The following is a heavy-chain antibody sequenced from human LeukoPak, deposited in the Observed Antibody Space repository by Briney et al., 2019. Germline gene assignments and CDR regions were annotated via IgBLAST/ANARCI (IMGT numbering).Heavy chain of an antibody. Sequence: KPGRSLRLSCAASGFTFSSYSMNWVRQAPGKGLEWVSSISSSSSYIYYADSVKGRFTISRDNAKNSLYLQMNSLRAEDTAVYYCASGLRTPLGFDYWGQGTLVTVSS. CDR1: GFTFSSYS. CDR2: ISSSSSYI. J-gene: IGHJ4*02. V-gene: IGHV3-21*01. D-gene: IGHD1-1*01. CDR3: ASGLRTPLGFDY.